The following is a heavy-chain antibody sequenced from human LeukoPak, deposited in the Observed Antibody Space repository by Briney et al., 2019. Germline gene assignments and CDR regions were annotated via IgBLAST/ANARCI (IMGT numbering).Heavy chain of an antibody. CDR1: GDSVSSNSAA. Sequence: SQTLSLTCAISGDSVSSNSAAWNWIRQSPSRGLEWLGRTYCRSKWYNDYAVSVKSRITINPDTSKNQFSLQLNSVTPEDTAVYYCARDISDDILTGYRSEGYGMDVWGQGTTVTVSS. V-gene: IGHV6-1*01. CDR3: ARDISDDILTGYRSEGYGMDV. J-gene: IGHJ6*02. CDR2: TYCRSKWYN. D-gene: IGHD3-9*01.